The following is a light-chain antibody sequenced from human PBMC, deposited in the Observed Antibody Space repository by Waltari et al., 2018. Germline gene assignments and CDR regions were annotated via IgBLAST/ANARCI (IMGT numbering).Light chain of an antibody. Sequence: EIVLTQSPGTLSLSPGERATLSCRASESVSKYLAWYQQRPGQALRLLIYAASNRATGIPDRFSGSGSGTDFSLTISRLEPEDFAVYYCQMYVRLPVTFGQGTKVEIK. J-gene: IGKJ1*01. CDR1: ESVSKY. CDR2: AAS. V-gene: IGKV3-20*01. CDR3: QMYVRLPVT.